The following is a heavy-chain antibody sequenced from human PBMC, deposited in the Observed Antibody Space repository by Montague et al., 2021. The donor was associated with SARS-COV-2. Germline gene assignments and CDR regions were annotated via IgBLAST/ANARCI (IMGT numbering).Heavy chain of an antibody. Sequence: TLSLTCTVSGGSISGGVYYWSWVRQHPGKGLECLGYIYFSGTTYYNPSLKSRLTISVDPSQNQFSLNLNSVTAADTAVYYCARGPGITASDGALDIWGQGTMVTVSS. CDR1: GGSISGGVYY. CDR3: ARGPGITASDGALDI. CDR2: IYFSGTT. D-gene: IGHD6-25*01. J-gene: IGHJ3*02. V-gene: IGHV4-31*03.